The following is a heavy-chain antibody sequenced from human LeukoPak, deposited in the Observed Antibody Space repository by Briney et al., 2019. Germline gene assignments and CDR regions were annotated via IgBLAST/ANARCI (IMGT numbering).Heavy chain of an antibody. Sequence: GGSLRLSCVASGFTFRSYGMHWIRQAPGKGLEWVAVISSDGKSNYYADSVKGRFAISRDDSENTLYLQMNSLRPEDTAKYYCAKRGPPSTPYYYGVDVWGQGTTVTVSS. CDR1: GFTFRSYG. CDR2: ISSDGKSN. V-gene: IGHV3-30*18. J-gene: IGHJ6*02. CDR3: AKRGPPSTPYYYGVDV. D-gene: IGHD2-2*01.